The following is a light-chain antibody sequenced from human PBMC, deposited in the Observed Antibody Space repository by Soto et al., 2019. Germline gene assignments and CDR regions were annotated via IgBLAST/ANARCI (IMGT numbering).Light chain of an antibody. CDR2: DVN. Sequence: QSVLTQPRSVSGAPGQSVTISCTGTSSDVGGYNYVSWYQQHPGKAPKLMIYDVNKRPSGVPDRFSGSKSGNTASLTISGLQAEEEAYYYCCSYSGSYYVFGTGTKLTVL. V-gene: IGLV2-11*01. CDR1: SSDVGGYNY. J-gene: IGLJ1*01. CDR3: CSYSGSYYV.